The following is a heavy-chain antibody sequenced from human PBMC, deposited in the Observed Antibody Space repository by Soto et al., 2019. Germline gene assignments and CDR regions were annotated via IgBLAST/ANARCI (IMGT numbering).Heavy chain of an antibody. J-gene: IGHJ6*02. D-gene: IGHD2-15*01. Sequence: QVQLVESGGGVVQPGRSLRLSCAASGFTFSIYAMHWVRQAPGKGLEWVAVISYDGARKAYANSVKGRFTISRDTSKNTLYLQMNSLRVEDTAAYYCSRGDREDTAVVIGARPGDSGMDVWGRGTTVTVSS. CDR3: SRGDREDTAVVIGARPGDSGMDV. CDR2: ISYDGARK. CDR1: GFTFSIYA. V-gene: IGHV3-30-3*01.